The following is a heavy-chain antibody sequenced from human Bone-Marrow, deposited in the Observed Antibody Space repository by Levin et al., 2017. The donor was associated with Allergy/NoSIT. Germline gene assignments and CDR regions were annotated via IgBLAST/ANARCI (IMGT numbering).Heavy chain of an antibody. J-gene: IGHJ5*02. CDR2: INTNSGKS. Sequence: GESLKISCKASGYTFNKYAMNWVRQAPGQGLEWMGWINTNSGKSTYAQGFTGRFVFSLDTSVSTAYLQISSLKAEDTGVYYCARGRSSGWYWFDPWGQGTLVTVSS. CDR3: ARGRSSGWYWFDP. CDR1: GYTFNKYA. D-gene: IGHD6-19*01. V-gene: IGHV7-4-1*02.